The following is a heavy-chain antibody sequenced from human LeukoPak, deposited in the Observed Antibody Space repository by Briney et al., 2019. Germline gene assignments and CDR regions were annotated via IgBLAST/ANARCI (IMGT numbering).Heavy chain of an antibody. J-gene: IGHJ5*02. D-gene: IGHD1-26*01. Sequence: SETLSLTCTVSGGSISSYYWSWIRQPAGKGLESIGHISTSGSTNYNPSLKSRVTMSLDASKNQFSLELNSVTPADTAVYYCARGGNYWPQWWFDPWGRGTLVSVSS. CDR3: ARGGNYWPQWWFDP. CDR2: ISTSGST. CDR1: GGSISSYY. V-gene: IGHV4-4*07.